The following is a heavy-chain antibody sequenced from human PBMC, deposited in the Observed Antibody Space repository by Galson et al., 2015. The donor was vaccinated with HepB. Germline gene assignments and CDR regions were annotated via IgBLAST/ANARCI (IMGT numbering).Heavy chain of an antibody. D-gene: IGHD3-10*01. CDR2: INAGNGNT. J-gene: IGHJ6*02. CDR3: ASGGSGSYSRAPHYYYGMDV. V-gene: IGHV1-3*01. Sequence: SVKVSCKASGYTFTSYAMHWVRQVPGQRLEWMGWINAGNGNTKYSQKFQGRVTITRDTSASTAYMELSSLRSEDTAVYYCASGGSGSYSRAPHYYYGMDVWGQGTTVTVSS. CDR1: GYTFTSYA.